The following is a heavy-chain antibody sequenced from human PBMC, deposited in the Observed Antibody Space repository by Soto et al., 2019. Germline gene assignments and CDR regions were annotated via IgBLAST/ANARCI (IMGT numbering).Heavy chain of an antibody. CDR3: ARIGGWYDIDF. V-gene: IGHV4-61*01. J-gene: IGHJ4*02. Sequence: PLETLSLTCSVSGGSVSSGSFHWSWIRQPPGKGLQFIGSIFYNGTANYSPSLKNRVSISIDTSQSQFFLQLISVAAADTAVYYCARIGGWYDIDFWGQGSLVTVSS. CDR2: IFYNGTA. D-gene: IGHD6-19*01. CDR1: GGSVSSGSFH.